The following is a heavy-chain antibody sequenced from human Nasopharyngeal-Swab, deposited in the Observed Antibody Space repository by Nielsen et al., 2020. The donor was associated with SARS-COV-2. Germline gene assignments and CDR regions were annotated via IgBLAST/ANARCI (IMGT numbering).Heavy chain of an antibody. D-gene: IGHD3-22*01. CDR3: AKRDFYDTTGYFDE. CDR2: ITASGDGT. CDR1: GFTFSLFA. J-gene: IGHJ4*02. Sequence: GESLKISCVASGFTFSLFAMSWVRQAPGKGPEWVSAITASGDGTYYAGSVKGRFTISRDNSKNTLFLQMYSLKAEDTAVYYCAKRDFYDTTGYFDEWGQGTLVTVSS. V-gene: IGHV3-23*01.